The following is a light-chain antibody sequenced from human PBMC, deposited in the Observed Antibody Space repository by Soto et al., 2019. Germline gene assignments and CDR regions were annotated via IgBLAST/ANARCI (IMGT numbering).Light chain of an antibody. CDR2: GNS. V-gene: IGLV1-40*01. J-gene: IGLJ1*01. Sequence: QSVLTQPPSVSGAPGQRVTISCTGSSSNIGAGYDVHWYQQLPGTAPKLLIHGNSNRPSGVPDRFSGSKSGTSASLAITGLQAEDEADYYCPSYDSSLSGYVFGTGTKVTVL. CDR1: SSNIGAGYD. CDR3: PSYDSSLSGYV.